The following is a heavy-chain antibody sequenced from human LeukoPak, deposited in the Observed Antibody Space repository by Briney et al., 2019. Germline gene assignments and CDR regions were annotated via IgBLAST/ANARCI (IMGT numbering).Heavy chain of an antibody. CDR2: IYYSGST. V-gene: IGHV4-31*03. Sequence: SETLSLTCTVSGGSISSGGYYWSWIRQHPGKGLEWIGYIYYSGSTYYNPSLKSRVTISVDTSKNQFSLKLSSVTVADTAVYYCARNIAAVLGAPSGAFDIWGQGTMVTVSS. CDR3: ARNIAAVLGAPSGAFDI. CDR1: GGSISSGGYY. D-gene: IGHD6-13*01. J-gene: IGHJ3*02.